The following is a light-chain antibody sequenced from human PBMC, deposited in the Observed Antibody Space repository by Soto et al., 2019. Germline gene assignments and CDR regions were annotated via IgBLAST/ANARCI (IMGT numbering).Light chain of an antibody. CDR2: GAS. J-gene: IGKJ2*01. CDR3: NHKNNGPPYT. CDR1: QSVSSN. Sequence: EIVMTQSPATLSVSPGERATLSCRASQSVSSNLAWYQQKPGQAPRLLIYGASTRATGIPARFSGSGSGTELTLTNSGLHSEYFEVNYCNHKNNGPPYTFGQGTKLEIK. V-gene: IGKV3-15*01.